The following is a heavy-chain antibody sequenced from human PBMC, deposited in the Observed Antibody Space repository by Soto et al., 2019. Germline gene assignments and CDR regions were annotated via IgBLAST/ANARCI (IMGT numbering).Heavy chain of an antibody. D-gene: IGHD4-17*01. CDR2: ISAYNGNT. CDR1: GYTLTDYG. V-gene: IGHV1-18*01. Sequence: ASVKVSCKASGYTLTDYGISWVRQAPGEGLEWTGSISAYNGNTNYPQNLQGRVTMTTDTSTSTAYMELRSLRSDDTAVYYCARDRSSRDYGDYELSYWGQGTRVTVSS. J-gene: IGHJ4*02. CDR3: ARDRSSRDYGDYELSY.